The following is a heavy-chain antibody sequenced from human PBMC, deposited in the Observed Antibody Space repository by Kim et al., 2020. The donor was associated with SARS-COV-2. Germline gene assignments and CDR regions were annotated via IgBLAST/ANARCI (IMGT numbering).Heavy chain of an antibody. J-gene: IGHJ4*02. CDR3: AMTYYYDSSGYY. Sequence: NYAQKFQGRVTITADESTSTAYMELSSLRSEDTAVYYCAMTYYYDSSGYYWGQGTLVTVSS. D-gene: IGHD3-22*01. V-gene: IGHV1-69*01.